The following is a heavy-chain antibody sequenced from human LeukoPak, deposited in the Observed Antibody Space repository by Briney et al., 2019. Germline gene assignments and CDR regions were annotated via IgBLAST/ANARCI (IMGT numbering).Heavy chain of an antibody. CDR3: ARIRFLEWLRYYMDV. CDR1: GFTVSSNY. V-gene: IGHV3-53*01. D-gene: IGHD3-3*01. Sequence: GGSLRLSCAASGFTVSSNYMSWVRQAPGKGLEWVSVIYSGGSTYYADSVKGRFTISRDNSKNTLYLQMNSLRAEATAVYYCARIRFLEWLRYYMDVWGKGTTVTVSS. J-gene: IGHJ6*03. CDR2: IYSGGST.